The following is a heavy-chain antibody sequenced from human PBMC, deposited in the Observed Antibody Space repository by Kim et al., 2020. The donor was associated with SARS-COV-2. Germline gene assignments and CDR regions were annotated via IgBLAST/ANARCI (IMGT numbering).Heavy chain of an antibody. D-gene: IGHD1-26*01. CDR1: GFTFSTYA. V-gene: IGHV3-23*01. J-gene: IGHJ4*02. CDR2: ISNSGGTT. CDR3: AKSRAGPTYSLFDN. Sequence: GGSLRLSCAASGFTFSTYAMSWVRRAPGKGLEWVSLISNSGGTTYYAGSVKGRFTISRDNSKNTLYLQMDSLRDEDAAVYYCAKSRAGPTYSLFDNWGQG.